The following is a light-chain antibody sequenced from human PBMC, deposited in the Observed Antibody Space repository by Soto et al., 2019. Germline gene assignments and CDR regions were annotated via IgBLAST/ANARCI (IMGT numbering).Light chain of an antibody. CDR2: DVS. V-gene: IGLV2-14*01. J-gene: IGLJ2*01. CDR1: SRDVGGYNY. CDR3: SSYTSSSTVV. Sequence: QSALTQPASVSGSPGQSITISCTGTSRDVGGYNYVSWCQQHPGKAPKLMIYDVSNRPSGVSNRFSGSKSGNTASLTISGLQAEDEADYYCSSYTSSSTVVFGGGTKVTVL.